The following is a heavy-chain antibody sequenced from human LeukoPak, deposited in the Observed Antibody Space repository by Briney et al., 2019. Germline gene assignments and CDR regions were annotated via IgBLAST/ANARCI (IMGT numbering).Heavy chain of an antibody. CDR1: GGSISPYY. CDR2: IYYSGSS. J-gene: IGHJ3*01. D-gene: IGHD6-19*01. V-gene: IGHV4-59*08. CDR3: ARLPIRSSGWYGQWAFDL. Sequence: PSETLSFTCTVSGGSISPYYWSWIRQPPGKGLEWIANIYYSGSSSYSPSLKNRVTISIDTSKNQVSLKLSSVTAADTAVYYCARLPIRSSGWYGQWAFDLWGQGTMVTISS.